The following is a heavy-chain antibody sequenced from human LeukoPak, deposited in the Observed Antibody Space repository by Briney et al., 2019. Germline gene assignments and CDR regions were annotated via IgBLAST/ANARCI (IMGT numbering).Heavy chain of an antibody. CDR3: ARDTDFWSGYPTEYYGMDV. J-gene: IGHJ6*02. CDR2: IIPIFGTA. Sequence: ASVKVSCKASGGTFSSYAISWVRQAPGQGLEWMGGIIPIFGTANYAQKFQGRVTITADESTSTAYMELSSLRSEDTAVYYCARDTDFWSGYPTEYYGMDVWGQGTTVTVSS. CDR1: GGTFSSYA. V-gene: IGHV1-69*13. D-gene: IGHD3-3*01.